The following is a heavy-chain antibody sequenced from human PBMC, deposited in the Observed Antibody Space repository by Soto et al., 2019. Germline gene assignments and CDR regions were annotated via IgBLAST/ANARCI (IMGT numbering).Heavy chain of an antibody. D-gene: IGHD3-22*01. CDR2: IYYSGST. CDR3: ASLTYYYDSSALFDY. J-gene: IGHJ4*02. V-gene: IGHV4-39*01. CDR1: GGSISSSSYY. Sequence: QLQLQESGPGLVKPSETLSLTCTVSGGSISSSSYYWGWIRQPPGKGLEWIGSIYYSGSTYYNPSLKSRVTISVDTSKNQFSLKLSSVTAADTAVYYCASLTYYYDSSALFDYWGQGTLVTVSS.